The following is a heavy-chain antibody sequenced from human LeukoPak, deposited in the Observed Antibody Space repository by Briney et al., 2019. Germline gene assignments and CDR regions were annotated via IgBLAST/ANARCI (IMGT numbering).Heavy chain of an antibody. Sequence: SETLSLTCTVSGDSISNGTYYWSWIRQPAGKGLEWIGRIYTSGSTNYNPSLKSRVTMSVDTSKNQFSLKLSSVTAADTAVYYCARDGFLVRAFDIWGQGTMVTVSS. D-gene: IGHD3-10*02. CDR2: IYTSGST. J-gene: IGHJ3*02. V-gene: IGHV4-61*02. CDR3: ARDGFLVRAFDI. CDR1: GDSISNGTYY.